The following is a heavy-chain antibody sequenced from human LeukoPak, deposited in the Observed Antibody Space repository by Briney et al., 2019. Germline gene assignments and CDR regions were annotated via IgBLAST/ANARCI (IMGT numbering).Heavy chain of an antibody. CDR2: ISAYNGNT. CDR3: AVSGQLGDYFDY. J-gene: IGHJ4*02. V-gene: IGHV1-18*01. Sequence: ASVKVSCEASGYTFTSYGISWVRQAPGQGLEWMGWISAYNGNTNYAQKLQGRVTMTTGTSTSTAYMELRSLRSDDTAVYYCAVSGQLGDYFDYWGQGTLVTVSS. CDR1: GYTFTSYG. D-gene: IGHD6-6*01.